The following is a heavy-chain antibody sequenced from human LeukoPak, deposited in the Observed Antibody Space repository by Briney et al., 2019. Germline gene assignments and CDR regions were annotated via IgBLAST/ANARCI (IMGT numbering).Heavy chain of an antibody. CDR2: IYWDDDK. CDR3: AHRSYGDYAGIFGY. J-gene: IGHJ4*02. Sequence: SGPTLVNPAQTLTLTCTFSGFSLSTSGVGVGWIRQPPGKALEWLALIYWDDDKRYSPSLKSRLTITKDTSKNQVVLTMTNMDPVDTATYYCAHRSYGDYAGIFGYWGQGTLVTVSS. CDR1: GFSLSTSGVG. D-gene: IGHD4-17*01. V-gene: IGHV2-5*02.